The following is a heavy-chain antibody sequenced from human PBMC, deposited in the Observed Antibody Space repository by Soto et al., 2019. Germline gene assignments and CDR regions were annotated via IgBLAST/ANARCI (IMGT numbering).Heavy chain of an antibody. D-gene: IGHD3-10*01. CDR1: GFPFSSYA. CDR2: ISSGSRYI. J-gene: IGHJ6*03. Sequence: EMQLVESGGGLVKPGGSLRLSCATSGFPFSSYAINWVRQAPGKGLQWISSISSGSRYIFYADSVKGRFTISRDNANNSLYLQMSSLRAEDTAVYYCARDGLLSFGEVLKVQYMDVWGKGTTVTVSS. V-gene: IGHV3-21*01. CDR3: ARDGLLSFGEVLKVQYMDV.